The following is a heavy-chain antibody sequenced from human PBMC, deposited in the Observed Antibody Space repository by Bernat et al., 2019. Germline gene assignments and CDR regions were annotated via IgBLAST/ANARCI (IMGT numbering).Heavy chain of an antibody. J-gene: IGHJ5*02. D-gene: IGHD3-16*01. CDR1: GFSLSTSGVG. CDR3: AQGGGGMIDP. Sequence: QITLKESGPTLVKPTQTLTLTCTFSGFSLSTSGVGVGWIRQPPGKALEWLALIYWDDDKRYSPSLKSRLTITKDTSKTQGVLTMTNRDPVEPAKFCWAQGGGGMIDPWGQGTLVTVSS. V-gene: IGHV2-5*02. CDR2: IYWDDDK.